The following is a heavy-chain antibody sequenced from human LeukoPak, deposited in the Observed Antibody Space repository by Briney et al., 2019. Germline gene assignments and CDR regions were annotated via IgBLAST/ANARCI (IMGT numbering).Heavy chain of an antibody. CDR3: ARDRIAAAGSRGMDV. J-gene: IGHJ6*02. CDR1: GFTFSSYW. V-gene: IGHV3-30*03. Sequence: GGSLRLSCAASGFTFSSYWMSWVRQAPGKGLEWVAVISYDGSNKYYADSVKGRFTISRDNSKNTLYLQMNSLRAEDTAVYYCARDRIAAAGSRGMDVWGQGTTVTVSS. CDR2: ISYDGSNK. D-gene: IGHD6-13*01.